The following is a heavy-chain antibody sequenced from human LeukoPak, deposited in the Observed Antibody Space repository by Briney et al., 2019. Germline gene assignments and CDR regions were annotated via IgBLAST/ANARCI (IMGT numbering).Heavy chain of an antibody. CDR3: ARRGSGSYYDY. CDR2: INHSGST. J-gene: IGHJ4*02. D-gene: IGHD3-10*01. CDR1: GGSFSGYY. Sequence: PSETLSLTCAVYGGSFSGYYWSWIRQPPGKGLEWIGEINHSGSTNYNPSLKSRVTISVDTSKNQFSLKLSSVTAADTAVYYCARRGSGSYYDYWGQGTLVTVSS. V-gene: IGHV4-34*01.